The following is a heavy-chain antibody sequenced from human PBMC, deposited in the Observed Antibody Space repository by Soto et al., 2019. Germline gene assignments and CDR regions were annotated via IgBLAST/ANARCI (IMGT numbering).Heavy chain of an antibody. CDR2: ISAYNGNT. CDR1: GYTFTSYG. V-gene: IGHV1-18*01. J-gene: IGHJ6*02. D-gene: IGHD2-2*01. Sequence: GASVKVSCKASGYTFTSYGISWVRQAPGQGLEWMGWISAYNGNTNYAQKLQGRVTMTTDTSTSTAYMELRSLRSDDTAVYYCARDDTGPSKAGTDVWGQGTTVSGSS. CDR3: ARDDTGPSKAGTDV.